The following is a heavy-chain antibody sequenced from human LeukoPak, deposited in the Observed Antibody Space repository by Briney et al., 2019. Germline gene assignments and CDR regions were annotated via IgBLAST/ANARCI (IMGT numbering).Heavy chain of an antibody. CDR1: GGTFSSYA. Sequence: GASVKVSCKASGGTFSSYAISWVRQAPGQGLEWMGGIIPIFGTANYAQKFQGRVTITADESTSTAYMELSSLRSEDTAVYYCANQGGYGYFDYWGREPWSPSPQ. J-gene: IGHJ4*02. V-gene: IGHV1-69*13. D-gene: IGHD3-22*01. CDR2: IIPIFGTA. CDR3: ANQGGYGYFDY.